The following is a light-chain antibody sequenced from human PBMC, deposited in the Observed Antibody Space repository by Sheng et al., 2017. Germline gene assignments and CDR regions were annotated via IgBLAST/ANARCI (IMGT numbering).Light chain of an antibody. Sequence: DIQLTQSPSFLSTSVGDRVTITCRASQGINNYLAWYQQKPGKAPKLLIYTASTLQSGVPSRFSGSASGIEFTLTISSLQPEDFATYYCQQVNDYPITFGQGTRLDNK. V-gene: IGKV1-9*01. CDR3: QQVNDYPIT. CDR2: TAS. CDR1: QGINNY. J-gene: IGKJ5*01.